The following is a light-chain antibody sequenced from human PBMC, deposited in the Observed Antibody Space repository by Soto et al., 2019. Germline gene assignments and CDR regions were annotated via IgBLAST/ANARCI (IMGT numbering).Light chain of an antibody. J-gene: IGLJ1*01. Sequence: QSVLTQPPSVSGAPGQRVTISCTGGSSNIGSGYDVHWYQQLPGTAPKLLIYGNTNRPSGVPDRFSASTSATSASLAITGLQAEDEGDYYCQSYDNRLSGYVFGTGTQLTVL. CDR2: GNT. CDR1: SSNIGSGYD. CDR3: QSYDNRLSGYV. V-gene: IGLV1-40*01.